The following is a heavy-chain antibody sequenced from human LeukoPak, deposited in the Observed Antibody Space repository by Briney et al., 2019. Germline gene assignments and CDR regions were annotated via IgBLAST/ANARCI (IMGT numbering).Heavy chain of an antibody. CDR1: GFTFSSHW. Sequence: GGSLRLSCAASGFTFSSHWMHWVRQAPGKGLVWVSRINGDGSNTTYADSVKGRFTISRDNAKNTLYLQMNSLRAEDTAIYYCAKMKGHPLPKYYMDVWGQGTTVTVSS. D-gene: IGHD1-26*01. V-gene: IGHV3-74*03. CDR3: AKMKGHPLPKYYMDV. J-gene: IGHJ6*01. CDR2: INGDGSNT.